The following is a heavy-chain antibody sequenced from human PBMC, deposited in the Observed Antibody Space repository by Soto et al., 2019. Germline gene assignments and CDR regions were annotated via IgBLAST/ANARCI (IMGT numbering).Heavy chain of an antibody. CDR3: AREGVRGMDV. CDR1: GYTFTSYD. D-gene: IGHD3-16*01. CDR2: MNPNSANT. V-gene: IGHV1-8*01. Sequence: QVQLVQSGAEVKKPGASVKVSCKASGYTFTSYDINWVRQATGQGREWMGWMNPNSANTGYAEKFQGRVTMTRNTSISTAYTERSSMRSEDTAVYYCAREGVRGMDVGGQGTTVTVSS. J-gene: IGHJ6*02.